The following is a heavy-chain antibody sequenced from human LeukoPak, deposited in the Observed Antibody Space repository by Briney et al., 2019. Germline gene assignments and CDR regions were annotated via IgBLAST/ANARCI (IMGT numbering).Heavy chain of an antibody. CDR3: ARVVMYYYGSGSPNWFDP. D-gene: IGHD3-10*01. CDR2: IYTSGST. J-gene: IGHJ5*02. Sequence: SETLSLTCTVSGGSISSGIYYWRWIRQPAGKGLEWIGRIYTSGSTNYNPSLKSRVTISVDTSKNQFSLKLSSVTAADTAVYYCARVVMYYYGSGSPNWFDPWGQGTLVTVSS. CDR1: GGSISSGIYY. V-gene: IGHV4-61*02.